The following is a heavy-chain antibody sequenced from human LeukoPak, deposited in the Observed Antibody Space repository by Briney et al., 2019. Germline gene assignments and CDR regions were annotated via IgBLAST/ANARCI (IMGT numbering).Heavy chain of an antibody. J-gene: IGHJ4*02. Sequence: ASVKVSCKASGYTFTSYAMNWVRQAPGQGLEWMGWINTTTGNPTYAQGFTGRFVFSLDTSVSTAYLQISSLKAEDTAVYYCARAPYYDFWSGYYHPNFDYWGQGTLVTVSS. CDR2: INTTTGNP. V-gene: IGHV7-4-1*02. D-gene: IGHD3-3*01. CDR3: ARAPYYDFWSGYYHPNFDY. CDR1: GYTFTSYA.